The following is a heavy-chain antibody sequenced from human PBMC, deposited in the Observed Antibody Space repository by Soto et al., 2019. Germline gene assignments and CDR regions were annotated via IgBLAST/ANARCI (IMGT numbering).Heavy chain of an antibody. Sequence: GGSLRLSCAASGFTFSSYAMSWVRQAPGKGLEWVSAISGSGGSTYYADSVKGRFTISRDNSKNTLYLQMNSLRAEDTAVYYCAKVPRITIFGVAPENWFDPWGQGTLVTVSS. CDR3: AKVPRITIFGVAPENWFDP. V-gene: IGHV3-23*01. CDR1: GFTFSSYA. D-gene: IGHD3-3*01. CDR2: ISGSGGST. J-gene: IGHJ5*02.